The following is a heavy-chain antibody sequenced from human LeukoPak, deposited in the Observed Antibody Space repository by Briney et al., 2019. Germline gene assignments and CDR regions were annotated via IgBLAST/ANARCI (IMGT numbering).Heavy chain of an antibody. CDR2: IYPGDSDT. D-gene: IGHD5-18*01. V-gene: IGHV5-51*01. J-gene: IGHJ6*03. Sequence: GESLKISGKGSGYSFTSYWIGWVRQMPGKGLEWMGIIYPGDSDTRYSPSFQGQVTISAEKSISTAYLQWRSLKASDIAMYYCARAGEYSSGYYYYSMDVWGKGTTVTVSS. CDR3: ARAGEYSSGYYYYSMDV. CDR1: GYSFTSYW.